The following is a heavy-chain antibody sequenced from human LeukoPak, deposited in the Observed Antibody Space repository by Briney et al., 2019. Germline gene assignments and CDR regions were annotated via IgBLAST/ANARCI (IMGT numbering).Heavy chain of an antibody. Sequence: SETLSLTCTVSGGSISCHYWSWIRQPPGKGLEWIGYIYYSGSTNYNPSLKSRVTISVDTSKNQFSLKLSSVTAADTAVYYCARATARQYYFDYWGQGTLVTVSS. CDR1: GGSISCHY. V-gene: IGHV4-59*11. CDR2: IYYSGST. D-gene: IGHD6-6*01. CDR3: ARATARQYYFDY. J-gene: IGHJ4*02.